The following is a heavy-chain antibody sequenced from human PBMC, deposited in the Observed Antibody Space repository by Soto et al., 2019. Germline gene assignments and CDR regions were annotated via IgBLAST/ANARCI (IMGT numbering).Heavy chain of an antibody. V-gene: IGHV4-31*03. CDR2: IYYSGAT. D-gene: IGHD2-21*02. J-gene: IGHJ4*02. CDR1: GGSISSGGYY. CDR3: ARRKQGDIRAFDY. Sequence: PSETLSLTCTVSGGSISSGGYYWSWIRQRPGKGLEWIAYIYYSGATYYNPSLKSRVTMSLDTSKNQFSLNLTSVTAADTAVYYCARRKQGDIRAFDYWGQGTLVTVSS.